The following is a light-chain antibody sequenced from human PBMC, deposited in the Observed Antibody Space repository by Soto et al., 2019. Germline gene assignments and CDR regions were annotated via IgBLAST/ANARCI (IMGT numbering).Light chain of an antibody. V-gene: IGLV2-23*02. J-gene: IGLJ1*01. CDR2: EVS. Sequence: QSALTQPASVSGSPGQSITISCTGTSSDVGSYSLVSWYQQHPGKAPKLMIYEVSKRPSGVSNRFSGSKSGNTASLTISGLQAEDEADYYCCSYAGSSTFHYVFGTGTKVTVL. CDR3: CSYAGSSTFHYV. CDR1: SSDVGSYSL.